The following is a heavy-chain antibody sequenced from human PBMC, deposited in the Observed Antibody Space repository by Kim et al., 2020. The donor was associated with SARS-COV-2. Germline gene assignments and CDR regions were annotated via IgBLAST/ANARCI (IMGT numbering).Heavy chain of an antibody. CDR3: AREGSEAQMLDY. CDR1: GGSISSSSYY. J-gene: IGHJ4*02. Sequence: SETLSLTCTVSGGSISSSSYYWGWIRQPPGKGLEWIGSIYYSGSTYYNPSLKSRVTISVDTSKNQFSLKLSSVTAADTAVYYCAREGSEAQMLDYWGQGTLVTVSS. V-gene: IGHV4-39*07. D-gene: IGHD3-10*01. CDR2: IYYSGST.